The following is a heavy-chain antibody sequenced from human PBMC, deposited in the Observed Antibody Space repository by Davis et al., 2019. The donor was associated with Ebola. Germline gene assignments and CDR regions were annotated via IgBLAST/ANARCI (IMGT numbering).Heavy chain of an antibody. CDR2: ISSSSSTI. J-gene: IGHJ2*01. CDR1: GFTFSSYS. D-gene: IGHD5-18*01. Sequence: GESLKISCAASGFTFSSYSMNWVRQAPGKGLEWVSSISSSSSTIYYADSVKGRFTISRDNAKNSLYLQMNSLRDEDTAVYYCARGAGGYSYGYDWYFDLWGRGTLVTVSS. CDR3: ARGAGGYSYGYDWYFDL. V-gene: IGHV3-48*02.